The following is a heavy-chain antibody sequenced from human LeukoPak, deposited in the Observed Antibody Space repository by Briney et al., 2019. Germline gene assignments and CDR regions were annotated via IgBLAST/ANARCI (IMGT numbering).Heavy chain of an antibody. CDR2: INPNSGGT. Sequence: ASVKVSCKVSGYTLTELSMHWVRQAPGQGLEWMGWINPNSGGTNYAQKFQGRVTMTRDTSISTAYTELSRLRSDDTAVYYCARDRHYYDFWSGYYPRAEFDPWGQGTLVTVSS. CDR1: GYTLTELS. J-gene: IGHJ5*02. V-gene: IGHV1-2*02. D-gene: IGHD3-3*01. CDR3: ARDRHYYDFWSGYYPRAEFDP.